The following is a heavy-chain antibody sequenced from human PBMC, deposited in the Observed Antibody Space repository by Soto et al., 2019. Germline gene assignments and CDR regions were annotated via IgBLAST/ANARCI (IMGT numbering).Heavy chain of an antibody. CDR2: IGWNGASI. V-gene: IGHV3-9*01. CDR1: GLAFDEYV. CDR3: AKSRVVSYFDR. D-gene: IGHD2-15*01. J-gene: IGHJ4*02. Sequence: EVQLVQSGGGLVQPGRSLRLSCAATGLAFDEYVMHLVRQAPGKGLEWVGSIGWNGASIDYADSVKGRFTISRDNAKNALFLQMNSLTTEDTALTFCAKSRVVSYFDRWGQGTLVTVSS.